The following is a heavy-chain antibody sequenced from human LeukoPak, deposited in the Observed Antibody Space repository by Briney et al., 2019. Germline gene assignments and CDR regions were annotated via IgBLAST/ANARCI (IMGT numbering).Heavy chain of an antibody. V-gene: IGHV3-30*04. CDR1: GFTFSSYA. D-gene: IGHD1-1*01. Sequence: GRSLRLSCAASGFTFSSYAMHWVRQAPGKGLEWVAVISYDGSNKYYADSVKGRFTISRDNSKNTLYLQMNSLRAEDTAVYYCAREAEAGTTTPTIDYWGQETLVTVSS. CDR3: AREAEAGTTTPTIDY. J-gene: IGHJ4*02. CDR2: ISYDGSNK.